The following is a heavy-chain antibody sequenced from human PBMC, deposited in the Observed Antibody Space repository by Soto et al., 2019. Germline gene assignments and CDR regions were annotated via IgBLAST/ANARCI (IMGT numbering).Heavy chain of an antibody. CDR1: GFNLSSYS. D-gene: IGHD3-16*01. V-gene: IGHV3-21*01. Sequence: EVQLVESGGGLVKPGGSLRLSCAASGFNLSSYSMNWVRQAPGKGLEWVSSISGSSTYVYYADSLKGRFTISRDNAKNSVYLQMNSLRVEDTAVYYCARVGVHGYDYVWGSFFDSWGQGTLVTVSS. J-gene: IGHJ4*02. CDR3: ARVGVHGYDYVWGSFFDS. CDR2: ISGSSTYV.